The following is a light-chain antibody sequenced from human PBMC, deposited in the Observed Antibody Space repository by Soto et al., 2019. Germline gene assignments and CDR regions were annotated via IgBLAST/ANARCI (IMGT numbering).Light chain of an antibody. CDR1: QSISNY. CDR2: AAS. Sequence: DIQMTQSPSSLSASVGDRVTITCRASQSISNYLNWYQQKPGKAPNLLIYAASTLQSGVPSRFSGSGSGTDFTLTINSLQPEDFGSYYCQQSYSSPLTFGPGTTVDIK. J-gene: IGKJ3*01. V-gene: IGKV1-39*01. CDR3: QQSYSSPLT.